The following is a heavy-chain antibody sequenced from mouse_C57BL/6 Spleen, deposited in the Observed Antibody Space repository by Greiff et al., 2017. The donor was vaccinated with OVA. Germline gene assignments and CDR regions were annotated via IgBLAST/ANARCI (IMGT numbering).Heavy chain of an antibody. V-gene: IGHV1-61*01. CDR2: IYPSDSET. CDR3: ARGDFDD. CDR1: GYTFTSYW. J-gene: IGHJ2*01. Sequence: QVQLQQPGAELVRPGSSVKLSCKASGYTFTSYWMDWVKQRPGQGLEWIGNIYPSDSETHYNQKFKDKATLTVDKSSRTAYLQLSSLTSEDSAVYYCARGDFDDWGQGTTLTVSA.